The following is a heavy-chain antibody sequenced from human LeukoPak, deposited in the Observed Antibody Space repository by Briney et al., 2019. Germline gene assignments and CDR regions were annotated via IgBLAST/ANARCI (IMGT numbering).Heavy chain of an antibody. CDR1: GCIFRRFL. V-gene: IGHV3-48*04. J-gene: IGHJ4*02. CDR2: ISSSGSTI. CDR3: ARFSYYQDSFDY. Sequence: GGSLRLSCPASGCIFRRFLMSWVRQAPGKGLEGVSYISSSGSTIYYAVSLKGRFTISMDNAKNSLYLQMNSLRAEDTAVYYCARFSYYQDSFDYWGQGTLVTVSS. D-gene: IGHD3-10*01.